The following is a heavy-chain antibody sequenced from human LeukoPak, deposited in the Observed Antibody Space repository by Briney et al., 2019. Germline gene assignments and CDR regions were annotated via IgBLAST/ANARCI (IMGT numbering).Heavy chain of an antibody. CDR1: GFTFDDYA. J-gene: IGHJ4*02. D-gene: IGHD4-23*01. Sequence: GGSLRLSCAASGFTFDDYAMHWVRHAPGKGLEWVSGISWNSGSIGYADSVKGRFTISRDNAKNSPYLQMNSLRAEDTALYYCANEVNGLKFYYFDYWGQGTLVTVSS. V-gene: IGHV3-9*01. CDR3: ANEVNGLKFYYFDY. CDR2: ISWNSGSI.